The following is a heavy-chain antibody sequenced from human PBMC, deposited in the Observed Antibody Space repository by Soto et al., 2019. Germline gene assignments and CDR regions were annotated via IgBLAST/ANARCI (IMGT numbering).Heavy chain of an antibody. J-gene: IGHJ4*02. CDR2: IKQDGSEK. CDR3: ARKAADPHHY. CDR1: GFTSSSYW. V-gene: IGHV3-7*01. D-gene: IGHD6-13*01. Sequence: PGGSLRLSCAASGFTSSSYWMSWVRQAPGKGLEWVANIKQDGSEKYYVDSVKGRFTISRDNAKNSLYLQMNSLRAEDTAVYYFARKAADPHHYWCPGILVSVS.